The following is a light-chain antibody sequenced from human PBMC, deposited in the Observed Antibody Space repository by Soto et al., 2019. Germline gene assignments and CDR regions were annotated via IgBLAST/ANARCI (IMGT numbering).Light chain of an antibody. CDR3: QDYGDSPPAFT. J-gene: IGKJ2*01. CDR2: GAS. Sequence: DIVLTQSPGTLSLSPGERATLSCRASQRVNNRNLAWYRQKPGQAPRLLIYGASNRATGIPDRFSGSGSGADFTLTISRLEPEDFAVYYCQDYGDSPPAFTFGQGTKLEIK. V-gene: IGKV3-20*01. CDR1: QRVNNRN.